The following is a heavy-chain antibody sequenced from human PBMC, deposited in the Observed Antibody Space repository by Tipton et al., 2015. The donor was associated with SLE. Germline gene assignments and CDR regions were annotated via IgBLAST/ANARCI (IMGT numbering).Heavy chain of an antibody. CDR2: IYYSGST. CDR3: ARDGGCSGGSCFDY. J-gene: IGHJ4*02. CDR1: GGSISSYY. Sequence: TLSLTCTVSGGSISSYYWGWIRQPPGKGLEWIGSIYYSGSTYYNPSLKSRVTISVDTSKNQFSLKLSSVTAADTAVYYCARDGGCSGGSCFDYWGQGTLVTVSS. D-gene: IGHD2-15*01. V-gene: IGHV4-39*07.